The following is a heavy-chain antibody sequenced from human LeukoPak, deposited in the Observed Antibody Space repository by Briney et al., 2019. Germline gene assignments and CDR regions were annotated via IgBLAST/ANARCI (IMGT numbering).Heavy chain of an antibody. CDR3: ARDRYGDYEKLVYGMDV. D-gene: IGHD4-17*01. CDR1: GGTFSSYA. V-gene: IGHV1-69*04. J-gene: IGHJ6*02. CDR2: IIPILGIA. Sequence: SVKVSCKASGGTFSSYAISWVRQAPGQGLEWMGRIIPILGIANYAQKFQGRVTTTADKSTSTAYMELSSLRSEDTAVYYCARDRYGDYEKLVYGMDVWGQGTTVTVSS.